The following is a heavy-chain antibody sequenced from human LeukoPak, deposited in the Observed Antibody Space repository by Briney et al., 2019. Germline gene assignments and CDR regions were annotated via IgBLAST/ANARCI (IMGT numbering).Heavy chain of an antibody. CDR1: GYTLTGYY. Sequence: GVSVKVSCKASGYTLTGYYMHWVRQAPGQGLEWMGWINPNSGVTKYAQKFQGRVTMTRDTSISTAYMELSGLRSDDTAVYYCAKWIEAGGYYFDYWGQGTVVTVSS. J-gene: IGHJ4*02. CDR2: INPNSGVT. D-gene: IGHD2-15*01. V-gene: IGHV1-2*02. CDR3: AKWIEAGGYYFDY.